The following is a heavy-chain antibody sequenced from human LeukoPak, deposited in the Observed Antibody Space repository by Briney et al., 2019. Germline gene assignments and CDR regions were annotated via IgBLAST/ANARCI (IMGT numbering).Heavy chain of an antibody. Sequence: GRSLRLSCAASGFTFDDYAMHWVRQAPGKGLEWVSGISWNSGSIGYADSVKGRFTISRDNAKNSLCLQMNSLRAEDTALYYCAKGDYGDLYFDYWGQGTLVTVSS. CDR1: GFTFDDYA. V-gene: IGHV3-9*01. D-gene: IGHD4-17*01. CDR3: AKGDYGDLYFDY. CDR2: ISWNSGSI. J-gene: IGHJ4*02.